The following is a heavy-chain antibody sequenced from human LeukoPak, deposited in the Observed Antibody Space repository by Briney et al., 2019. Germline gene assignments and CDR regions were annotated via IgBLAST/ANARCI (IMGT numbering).Heavy chain of an antibody. CDR3: ARDGIYYDGRGYSPSAPI. V-gene: IGHV3-33*01. CDR2: VWYDGAVK. CDR1: GFTFSNYG. D-gene: IGHD3-22*01. Sequence: GGSLRLSCAASGFTFSNYGMHWVRQAPGKGLEWLAVVWYDGAVKNYADSVKGRFTISRDNSKNTLFLQMNNLSAEDTAVYYCARDGIYYDGRGYSPSAPIWGQGTMVTVSS. J-gene: IGHJ3*02.